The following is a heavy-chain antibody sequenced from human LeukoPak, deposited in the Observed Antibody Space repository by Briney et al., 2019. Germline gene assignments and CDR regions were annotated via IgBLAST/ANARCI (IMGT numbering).Heavy chain of an antibody. CDR2: IIPIFGTA. V-gene: IGHV1-69*13. CDR3: AGAPNGPNSRWYYYYYMDV. J-gene: IGHJ6*03. D-gene: IGHD4-23*01. CDR1: GGTFSSYA. Sequence: ASVKVSCKASGGTFSSYAISWVRQAPGQGLEWMGGIIPIFGTANYAQKFQGRVTITADESTSTAYMELSSLRSEDTAVYYCAGAPNGPNSRWYYYYYMDVWGKGTTVTISS.